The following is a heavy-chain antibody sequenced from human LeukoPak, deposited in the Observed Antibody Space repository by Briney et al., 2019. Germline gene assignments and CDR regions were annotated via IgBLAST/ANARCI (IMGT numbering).Heavy chain of an antibody. J-gene: IGHJ4*02. Sequence: GGSLRLSCAASGFTFSSYWMSWVRQAPGKGLEWVANIKQDGSEKYYVDSVKGRFTISRDNAKNSLYLQMNSLRAEDTAVYYCARDRTEVYYDILTGYYISPGNFDYWGQGTLVTVSS. CDR3: ARDRTEVYYDILTGYYISPGNFDY. D-gene: IGHD3-9*01. CDR1: GFTFSSYW. CDR2: IKQDGSEK. V-gene: IGHV3-7*01.